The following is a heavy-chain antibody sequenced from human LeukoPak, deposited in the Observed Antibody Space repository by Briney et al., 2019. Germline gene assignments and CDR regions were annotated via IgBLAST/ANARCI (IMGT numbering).Heavy chain of an antibody. J-gene: IGHJ4*02. CDR2: IYYSGRT. CDR1: GVSISNYY. Sequence: KPSETLSLTCTVSGVSISNYYWSWIRQPPGKGLEWIGYIYYSGRTNYNPSLKSRVIISVDTSKNQFSLKLSSVAAADTAVYYCARDYGDYFDYWGQGTLVTVSP. CDR3: ARDYGDYFDY. D-gene: IGHD4-17*01. V-gene: IGHV4-59*01.